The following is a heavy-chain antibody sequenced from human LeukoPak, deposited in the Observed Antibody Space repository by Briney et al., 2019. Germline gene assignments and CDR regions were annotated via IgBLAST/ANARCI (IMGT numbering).Heavy chain of an antibody. CDR3: ARVVDIVVVPAAHGNWYFDL. CDR1: GGSISSGSYY. Sequence: PSQTLSLTCTVSGGSISSGSYYWSWIRQPAGKGLEWIGRIYTSGSTNYNPSLKSRVTISVDTSKNQFSLKLSSVTAADTAVYYCARVVDIVVVPAAHGNWYFDLWGRGTLVTVSS. CDR2: IYTSGST. J-gene: IGHJ2*01. D-gene: IGHD2-2*01. V-gene: IGHV4-61*02.